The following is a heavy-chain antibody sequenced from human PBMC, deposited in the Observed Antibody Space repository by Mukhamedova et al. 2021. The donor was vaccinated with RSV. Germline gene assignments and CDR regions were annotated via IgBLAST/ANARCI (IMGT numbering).Heavy chain of an antibody. V-gene: IGHV1-69*08. Sequence: WMGRIIPILGTANYAQKFQGRVTITADRSTSTAYMELSSLRSEDTAFYYCARDDCGRLVDYWGQGSLVTVSS. D-gene: IGHD2-21*01. CDR2: IIPILGTA. J-gene: IGHJ4*02. CDR3: ARDDCGRLVDY.